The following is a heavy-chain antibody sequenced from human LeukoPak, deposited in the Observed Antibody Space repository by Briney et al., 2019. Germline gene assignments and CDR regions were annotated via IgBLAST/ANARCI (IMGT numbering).Heavy chain of an antibody. CDR1: GFTFSSYA. V-gene: IGHV3-23*01. J-gene: IGHJ4*02. CDR2: ICVSGDST. D-gene: IGHD6-19*01. Sequence: PGWSLRPSCAASGFTFSSYAMSWVRQAPGKGLEWVSAICVSGDSTYYADSVKGRFTISRDNSKNTLYLQMNSLRAEDTAVYYCAKVIAVAGIAFDYWGQGTLVTVSS. CDR3: AKVIAVAGIAFDY.